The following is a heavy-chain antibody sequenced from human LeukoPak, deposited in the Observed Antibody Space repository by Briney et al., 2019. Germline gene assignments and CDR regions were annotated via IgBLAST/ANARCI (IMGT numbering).Heavy chain of an antibody. D-gene: IGHD5/OR15-5a*01. Sequence: PGGSLRLSCAASGFTFSSYWMSWVRQTPGKGLEWVANIKQDGSEKYCVDSVKGRFTISRDNAKTSLYLQMNSLRAEDTAVYYCASLSTSVGMDVWGQGTTVTVSS. V-gene: IGHV3-7*05. CDR3: ASLSTSVGMDV. CDR2: IKQDGSEK. CDR1: GFTFSSYW. J-gene: IGHJ6*02.